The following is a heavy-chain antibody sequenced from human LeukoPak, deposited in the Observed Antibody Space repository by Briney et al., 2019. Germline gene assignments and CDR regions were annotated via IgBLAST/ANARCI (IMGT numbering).Heavy chain of an antibody. Sequence: SETRSLTCTVAGASISSNYWTWIRQPPGKVLEWIGYTYHTGRTKYNPSLKARLPLSVDKSQNQFSLNLGSLAAAAPAVYFCARVPTGSYSIDYWGQGTLVTVSS. CDR3: ARVPTGSYSIDY. J-gene: IGHJ4*02. D-gene: IGHD3-10*01. CDR2: TYHTGRT. V-gene: IGHV4-59*01. CDR1: GASISSNY.